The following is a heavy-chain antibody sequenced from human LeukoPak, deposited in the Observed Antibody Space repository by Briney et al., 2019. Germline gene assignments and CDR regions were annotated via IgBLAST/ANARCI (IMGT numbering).Heavy chain of an antibody. D-gene: IGHD2-15*01. CDR2: IIPILGIA. CDR1: GGTFSSYA. Sequence: SVKVSCKASGGTFSSYAISWVRQAPGQGLEWMGRIIPILGIANYAQKFQGRVTITADKSTSTAYMELSSLRSEDTAVYYCARSGYCSGGSCYPSYYYYSMDVWGQGTTVTVSS. V-gene: IGHV1-69*04. J-gene: IGHJ6*02. CDR3: ARSGYCSGGSCYPSYYYYSMDV.